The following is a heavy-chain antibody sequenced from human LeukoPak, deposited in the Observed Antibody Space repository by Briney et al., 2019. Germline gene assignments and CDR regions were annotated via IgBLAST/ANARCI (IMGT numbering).Heavy chain of an antibody. D-gene: IGHD3-16*01. J-gene: IGHJ4*02. CDR3: ARGGGNCLDY. V-gene: IGHV3-30*02. CDR2: IRYDGSNK. CDR1: GFTFSSYG. Sequence: GGSLRLSCAASGFTFSSYGMHWVRQAPGKGLEWVAFIRYDGSNKYYADSVKGRFTISRDNSKNTLYLQMNSLRAEDTAVYYCARGGGNCLDYWGQGTLVAVSS.